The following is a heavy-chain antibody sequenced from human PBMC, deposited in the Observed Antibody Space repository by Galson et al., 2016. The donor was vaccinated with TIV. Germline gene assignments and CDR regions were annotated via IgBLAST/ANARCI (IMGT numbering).Heavy chain of an antibody. D-gene: IGHD6-6*01. V-gene: IGHV1-18*01. CDR1: GYTFSNFA. Sequence: SVKVSCKASGYTFSNFAITWVRQAPGQGLEWMGYMSAYSGASNYAQEFQGRVTTTTDTSTGTAYMELRNLRFDDTAVYYCARYSSTSSRRFDYWGQGTLVTVSA. CDR2: MSAYSGAS. CDR3: ARYSSTSSRRFDY. J-gene: IGHJ4*02.